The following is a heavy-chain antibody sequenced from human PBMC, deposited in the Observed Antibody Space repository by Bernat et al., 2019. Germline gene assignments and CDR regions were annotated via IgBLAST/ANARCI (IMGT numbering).Heavy chain of an antibody. CDR3: ARDTYCSGGSCYLDYFDY. V-gene: IGHV3-48*03. Sequence: EVQLVESGGGLVQPGGSLRLSCAASGFTFSSYEMNWVRQAPGKGLEWVSYISSSGSTIYYADSVKGRFTISRDNAKNSLYLQMNSLRAEDTAVYYCARDTYCSGGSCYLDYFDYWGQGTLVTVSS. CDR1: GFTFSSYE. CDR2: ISSSGSTI. D-gene: IGHD2-15*01. J-gene: IGHJ4*02.